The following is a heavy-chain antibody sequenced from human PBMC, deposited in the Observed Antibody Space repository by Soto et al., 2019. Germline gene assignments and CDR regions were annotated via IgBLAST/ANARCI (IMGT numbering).Heavy chain of an antibody. D-gene: IGHD4-17*01. CDR2: IYHSGTT. CDR1: GGSINSGVYY. CDR3: ARAGDYGDYSFDY. J-gene: IGHJ4*02. Sequence: SETLSLTCTVSGGSINSGVYYWNWIRQHPGKGLEWIGYIYHSGTTYYNPSLKSRATISVDTSERQFSLNLSSVTAADTAVYCCARAGDYGDYSFDYWGQGTLVTVSS. V-gene: IGHV4-31*03.